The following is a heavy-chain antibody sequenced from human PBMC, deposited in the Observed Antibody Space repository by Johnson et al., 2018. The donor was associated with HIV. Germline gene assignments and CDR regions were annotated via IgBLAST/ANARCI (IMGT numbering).Heavy chain of an antibody. CDR1: GFTFSDYY. CDR2: IGSGGTTK. D-gene: IGHD4-17*01. J-gene: IGHJ3*02. V-gene: IGHV3-11*04. Sequence: QVQLVESGGGLVKPGGSLRLSCVASGFTFSDYYMSWIRQAPGKGLEWLSYIGSGGTTKYYTDSVKGRFTVSRDNAMNSLYLQMNSLRAEDTAVDYCARSMTTVTVAFDIWGQGTMVTVSS. CDR3: ARSMTTVTVAFDI.